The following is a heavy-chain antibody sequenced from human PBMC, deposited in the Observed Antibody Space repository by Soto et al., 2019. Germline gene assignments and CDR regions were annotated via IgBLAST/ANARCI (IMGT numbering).Heavy chain of an antibody. J-gene: IGHJ4*01. CDR3: SRLDFSITWYGLNY. V-gene: IGHV3-73*01. Sequence: GGSLRPSCEASGFTFSDFAIHWVRLASGKGLEWLGRINNKYENYATAYAASVKGRFTISRDDSQNTAYLQMDSLKTEDTAVYYCSRLDFSITWYGLNYWGHGTLVTGSS. CDR1: GFTFSDFA. CDR2: INNKYENYAT. D-gene: IGHD3-10*01.